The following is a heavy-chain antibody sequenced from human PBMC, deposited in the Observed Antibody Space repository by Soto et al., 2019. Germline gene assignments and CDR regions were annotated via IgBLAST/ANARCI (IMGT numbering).Heavy chain of an antibody. D-gene: IGHD5-12*01. CDR3: ARESGGATATLDYYYFYMDV. V-gene: IGHV1-2*04. CDR1: GDRFTDYY. Sequence: QVQLVQSGAEVKEPGASVTVSCRASGDRFTDYYMHWVRQAPGQGLEWMGWINPNSGVTKYAQKFQGWVTMTRDTSIRTVYMQLSRLGFDDTAIYYCARESGGATATLDYYYFYMDVWGIGTTVTVSS. CDR2: INPNSGVT. J-gene: IGHJ6*03.